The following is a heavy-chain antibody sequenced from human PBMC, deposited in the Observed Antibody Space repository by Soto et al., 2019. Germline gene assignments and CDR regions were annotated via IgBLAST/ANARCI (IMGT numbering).Heavy chain of an antibody. V-gene: IGHV3-15*01. D-gene: IGHD3-3*01. Sequence: GGSLRLSCAASGFTFSNALMSWVRQAPGKGLEWVGRIKSKTDGGTTDYAAPVKGGFTISRDDSKNTLYLQMNSLKTEHTAVYYCTIGLTIFGVVIAPWGQGTLVTV. CDR2: IKSKTDGGTT. CDR1: GFTFSNAL. J-gene: IGHJ5*02. CDR3: TIGLTIFGVVIAP.